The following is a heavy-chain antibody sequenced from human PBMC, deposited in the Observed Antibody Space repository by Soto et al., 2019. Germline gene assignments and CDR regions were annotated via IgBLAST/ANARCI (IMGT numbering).Heavy chain of an antibody. CDR3: ARVRKGELRLNNWFDP. Sequence: KPSETLSLTCTVSGGSISSGGYYWSWIRQHPGKGLEWIGYIYYSGSTYYNPSLKSRVTISVDTSKNQFSLKLSSVTAADTAVYYCARVRKGELRLNNWFDPWGQGTLVTVSS. J-gene: IGHJ5*02. D-gene: IGHD1-26*01. CDR2: IYYSGST. CDR1: GGSISSGGYY. V-gene: IGHV4-31*03.